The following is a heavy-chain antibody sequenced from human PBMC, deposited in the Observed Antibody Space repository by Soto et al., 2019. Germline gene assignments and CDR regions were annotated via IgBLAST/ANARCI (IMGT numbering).Heavy chain of an antibody. Sequence: EVQLVESGGGLVQPGGSLKLSCAASGFTFSGSAMHWVRQASGKGLDWVGRIRDKANSYATAYTESGTVRCPIARDDSKNTAYQQMNRLKNEDTAVYYCHILSCGGGCDFDSWGQGTLVTGSS. CDR1: GFTFSGSA. CDR3: HILSCGGGCDFDS. D-gene: IGHD2-21*02. V-gene: IGHV3-73*02. J-gene: IGHJ4*02. CDR2: IRDKANSYAT.